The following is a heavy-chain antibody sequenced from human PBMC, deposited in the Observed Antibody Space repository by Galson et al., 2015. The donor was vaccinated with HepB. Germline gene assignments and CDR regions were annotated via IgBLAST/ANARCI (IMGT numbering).Heavy chain of an antibody. Sequence: SLRLSCAASGFTFSDYYMSWIRQAPGKGLEWVSYISSSSSYTNYADSAKGRFTISRDNSKNTLYLQMNSLRVEDTAVYYCAKETSPYCGGDCIGAQGYWGQGTLVTVSS. D-gene: IGHD2-21*02. J-gene: IGHJ4*02. V-gene: IGHV3-11*06. CDR2: ISSSSSYT. CDR1: GFTFSDYY. CDR3: AKETSPYCGGDCIGAQGY.